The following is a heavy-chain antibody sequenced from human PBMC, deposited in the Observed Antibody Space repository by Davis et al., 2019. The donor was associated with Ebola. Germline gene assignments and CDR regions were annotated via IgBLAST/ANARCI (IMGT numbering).Heavy chain of an antibody. Sequence: AASVKVSCKASGGTFSSYAISWVRQAPGQGLEWMGGIIPIFGTANYAQKFQGRVTITADESTSTAYMELSSLRSEDTAVYYCAREDRIAVWLWFDPWGQGTLVTVSS. V-gene: IGHV1-69*13. J-gene: IGHJ5*02. CDR1: GGTFSSYA. CDR2: IIPIFGTA. D-gene: IGHD6-19*01. CDR3: AREDRIAVWLWFDP.